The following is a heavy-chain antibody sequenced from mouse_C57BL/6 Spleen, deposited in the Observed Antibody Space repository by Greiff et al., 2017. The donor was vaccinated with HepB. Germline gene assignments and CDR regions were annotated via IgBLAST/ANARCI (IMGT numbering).Heavy chain of an antibody. Sequence: EVQRVESGGGLVQPKGSLKLSCAASGFSFNTYAMNWVRQAPGKGLEWVARIRSKSNNYATYYADSVKDRFTISRDDSESMLYLQMNNLKTEDTAMYYCVRGGDGYYDYAMDYWGQGTSVTVSS. CDR2: IRSKSNNYAT. J-gene: IGHJ4*01. D-gene: IGHD2-3*01. CDR1: GFSFNTYA. V-gene: IGHV10-1*01. CDR3: VRGGDGYYDYAMDY.